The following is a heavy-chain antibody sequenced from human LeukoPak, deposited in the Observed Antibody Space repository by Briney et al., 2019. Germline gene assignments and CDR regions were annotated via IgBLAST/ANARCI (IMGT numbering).Heavy chain of an antibody. D-gene: IGHD6-13*01. CDR3: AKGPYSSDY. CDR1: GFTVSNNY. J-gene: IGHJ4*02. V-gene: IGHV3-53*01. Sequence: PGRSLRLSCAASGFTVSNNYMNWVRQAPGKGLEWVSVIYSGGTTYYADSVKGRFTISRDNSKNTVYLQMNSLRAEDTAVYYCAKGPYSSDYWGQGTLVTVSS. CDR2: IYSGGTT.